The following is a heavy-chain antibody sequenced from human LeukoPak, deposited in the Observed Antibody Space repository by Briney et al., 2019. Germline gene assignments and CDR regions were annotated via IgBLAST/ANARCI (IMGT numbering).Heavy chain of an antibody. D-gene: IGHD3-22*01. CDR3: ASLTRVDSSGYLDY. J-gene: IGHJ4*02. V-gene: IGHV1-69*05. CDR2: IIPIFGTV. CDR1: GVTFSRYS. Sequence: GASVKVSCKASGVTFSRYSISWVRQAPGQGLEWMGGIIPIFGTVNYAQKFQGRVTITTDESTSTAYMELSSLRSEDTAVYYCASLTRVDSSGYLDYWGQGTLVAVSS.